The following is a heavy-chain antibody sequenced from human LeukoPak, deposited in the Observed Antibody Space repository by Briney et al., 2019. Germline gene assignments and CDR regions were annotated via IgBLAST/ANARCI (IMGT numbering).Heavy chain of an antibody. D-gene: IGHD2-15*01. CDR1: GYTFTGYN. CDR2: INPNSGGT. J-gene: IGHJ3*02. V-gene: IGHV1-2*02. CDR3: ARDYCSGGSCYLGAFDI. Sequence: ASVKVSCKASGYTFTGYNMHWVRQAPGQGLEWMGGINPNSGGTNYAQKFQGRVTMTRGTSISTAYVELRRLRCDDTAVYYCARDYCSGGSCYLGAFDIWGQGTMVTVSS.